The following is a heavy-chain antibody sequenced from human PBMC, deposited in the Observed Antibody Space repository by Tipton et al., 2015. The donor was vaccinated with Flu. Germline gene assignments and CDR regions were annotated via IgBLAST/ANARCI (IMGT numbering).Heavy chain of an antibody. Sequence: SLRLSCAASGFTFSSYGMHWVRQAPGKGLEWVAVIWYDGSNKYYADSVKGRFTISRDNSKNTLYRQMNSLRAEDTAVYYCARDRANYDILTGYPHYWGQGTRVTVSS. CDR3: ARDRANYDILTGYPHY. J-gene: IGHJ4*02. D-gene: IGHD3-9*01. CDR2: IWYDGSNK. CDR1: GFTFSSYG. V-gene: IGHV3-33*01.